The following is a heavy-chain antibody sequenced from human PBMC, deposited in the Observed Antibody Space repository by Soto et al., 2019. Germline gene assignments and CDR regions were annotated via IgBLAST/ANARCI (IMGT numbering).Heavy chain of an antibody. CDR1: GGSISSSSYY. CDR2: IYYSGST. D-gene: IGHD6-6*01. J-gene: IGHJ5*02. CDR3: ARCSSSGINWFDP. Sequence: QLQLQESGPGLVKPSETLSLTCTVSGGSISSSSYYWGWIRQPPGKGMEWLGSIYYSGSTYYNPALKSRVTISVDTSKNQFALKLSSVTAADTAVYYCARCSSSGINWFDPWGQGTLVTVSS. V-gene: IGHV4-39*01.